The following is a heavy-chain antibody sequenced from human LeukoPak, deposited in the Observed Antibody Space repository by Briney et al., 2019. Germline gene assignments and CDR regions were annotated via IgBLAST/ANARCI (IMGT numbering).Heavy chain of an antibody. J-gene: IGHJ4*02. V-gene: IGHV1-69*13. CDR1: GGTFSSYA. CDR3: AGDRYYDSSGYYNGGLHY. CDR2: IIPIFGTA. D-gene: IGHD3-22*01. Sequence: SVTVSCKASGGTFSSYAISWVRQAPGQGLEWMGGIIPIFGTANYAQKFQGRVTITADESTSKAYMELNSLRAEGKDVYYCAGDRYYDSSGYYNGGLHYWGQGTLVTVSS.